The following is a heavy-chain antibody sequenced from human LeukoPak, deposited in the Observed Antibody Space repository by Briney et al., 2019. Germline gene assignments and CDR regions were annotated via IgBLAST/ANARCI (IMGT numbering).Heavy chain of an antibody. J-gene: IGHJ5*02. Sequence: GASVKVSCKAPGGTFSRYAISWVRQAPGQGLEWMGGIIPIFGTANYAQKFQGRVTITADKSTSTAYMELSSLRSEDTAVYYCARSTVTTNWFDPWGQGTLVTVSS. CDR2: IIPIFGTA. CDR1: GGTFSRYA. CDR3: ARSTVTTNWFDP. D-gene: IGHD4-11*01. V-gene: IGHV1-69*06.